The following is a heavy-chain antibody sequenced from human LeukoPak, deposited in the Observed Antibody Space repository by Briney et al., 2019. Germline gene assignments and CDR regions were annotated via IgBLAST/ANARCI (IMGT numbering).Heavy chain of an antibody. CDR1: GFTFSSYS. D-gene: IGHD6-13*01. CDR3: ARLGAAAAGAFDI. V-gene: IGHV3-21*01. Sequence: GESLKISCAASGFTFSSYSMNWVRQAPGKGLEWVSSISSSSSYIYYADSVKGRFTISRDNAKNSLYLQMNSLRAEDTAVYYCARLGAAAAGAFDIWGQGTMVTVSS. CDR2: ISSSSSYI. J-gene: IGHJ3*02.